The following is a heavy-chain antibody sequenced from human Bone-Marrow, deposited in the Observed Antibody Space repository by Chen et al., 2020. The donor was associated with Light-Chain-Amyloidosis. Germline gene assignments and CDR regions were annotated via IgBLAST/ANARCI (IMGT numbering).Heavy chain of an antibody. CDR2: IREEGNEK. CDR3: ARESSVAAPYYLDY. V-gene: IGHV3-7*01. Sequence: EVRLVESGGGLVQPGGSLRLSCAASGFTFSRYFMSWVRQAPGKGLEWVANIREEGNEKYYVQSVKGRFTISRDNAKNAVYLQMHSLVAEDSAIYFCARESSVAAPYYLDYWGQGIRVTVSA. D-gene: IGHD6-25*01. CDR1: GFTFSRYF. J-gene: IGHJ4*02.